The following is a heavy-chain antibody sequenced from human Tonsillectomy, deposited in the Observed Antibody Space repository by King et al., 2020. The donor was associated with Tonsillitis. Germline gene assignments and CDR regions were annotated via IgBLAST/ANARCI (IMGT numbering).Heavy chain of an antibody. J-gene: IGHJ3*02. CDR1: GGSMSTYY. CDR3: AGEFYGSAFDM. CDR2: IYVCGTT. Sequence: MQLQESGPGLVKPSETLSLPCTVSGGSMSTYYCNWIRQPPGKGLEWIGNIYVCGTTDYNPTLTNRVTMSVDTPKNQFSLKLNSVTAADTAVYYCAGEFYGSAFDMWRQGTSVRVSS. V-gene: IGHV4-4*08. D-gene: IGHD2/OR15-2a*01.